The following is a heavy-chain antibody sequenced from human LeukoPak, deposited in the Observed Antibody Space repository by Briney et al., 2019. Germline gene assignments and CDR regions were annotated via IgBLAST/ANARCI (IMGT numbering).Heavy chain of an antibody. Sequence: SETLSLTCTVSGGSIGSYYWSWIRHPPGKGLEWIGYIYYSGSTNYNPSLKSRVTISVDTSKNQFSLRLSSVTAADTAVYYCARVGYSGYDYQAGAFDIWGQGTMVTVSS. J-gene: IGHJ3*02. V-gene: IGHV4-59*01. CDR1: GGSIGSYY. CDR2: IYYSGST. D-gene: IGHD5-12*01. CDR3: ARVGYSGYDYQAGAFDI.